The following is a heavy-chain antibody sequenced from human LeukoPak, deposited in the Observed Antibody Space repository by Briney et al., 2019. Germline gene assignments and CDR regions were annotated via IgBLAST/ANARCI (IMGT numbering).Heavy chain of an antibody. V-gene: IGHV4-30-4*01. CDR2: IYYSGST. J-gene: IGHJ4*02. CDR3: ASFDYGDYIPDY. CDR1: GGSISSGDYY. D-gene: IGHD4-17*01. Sequence: SQTLSLTCTVSGGSISSGDYYWSWIRQPPGKGLEWIGYIYYSGSTYYNPSLKSRVTISVDTSKNQFSLKLSSVTAADTAAYYCASFDYGDYIPDYWGQGTLVTVSS.